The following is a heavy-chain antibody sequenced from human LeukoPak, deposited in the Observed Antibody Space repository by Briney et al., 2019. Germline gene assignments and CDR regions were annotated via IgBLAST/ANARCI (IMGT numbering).Heavy chain of an antibody. V-gene: IGHV4-34*01. D-gene: IGHD3-10*01. CDR2: INHSGST. Sequence: INHSGSTNYNPSLKSRVTISVDTSKNQFSLKLSSVTAADTAVYYCARGRGMVRGVDNWFDHWGQGTLVTVSS. CDR3: ARGRGMVRGVDNWFDH. J-gene: IGHJ5*02.